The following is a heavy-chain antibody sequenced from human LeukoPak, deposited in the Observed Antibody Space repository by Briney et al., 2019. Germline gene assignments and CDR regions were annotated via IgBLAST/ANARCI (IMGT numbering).Heavy chain of an antibody. V-gene: IGHV1-2*02. CDR2: INPNSGGT. Sequence: VASVKVSCKASGYTFTAYYMHWVRQAPGQGLEWMGWINPNSGGTNYAQKFQDRVTMTRDTSISTAYMELSRLRSDDTAVYYCARDDDPHYVWGSYRDWGQGTLVTVSS. D-gene: IGHD3-16*02. CDR3: ARDDDPHYVWGSYRD. J-gene: IGHJ4*02. CDR1: GYTFTAYY.